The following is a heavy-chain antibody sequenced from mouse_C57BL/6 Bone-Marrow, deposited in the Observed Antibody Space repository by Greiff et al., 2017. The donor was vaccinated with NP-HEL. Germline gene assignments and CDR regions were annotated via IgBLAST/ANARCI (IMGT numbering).Heavy chain of an antibody. CDR1: GFTFSNYW. V-gene: IGHV6-3*01. Sequence: EVKVEESGGGLVQPGGSMKLSCVASGFTFSNYWMNWVRQSPEKGLEWVAQIRLKSDNYATHYAESVKGRFTISRDDSKSSVYLQMNNLRAEDTGIYYCTGPSFYYGNYDYWGQGTTLTVSS. CDR2: IRLKSDNYAT. CDR3: TGPSFYYGNYDY. J-gene: IGHJ2*01. D-gene: IGHD2-1*01.